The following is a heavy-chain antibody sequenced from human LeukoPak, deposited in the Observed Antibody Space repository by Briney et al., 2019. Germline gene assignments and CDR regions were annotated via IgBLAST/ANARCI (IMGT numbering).Heavy chain of an antibody. D-gene: IGHD3-22*01. V-gene: IGHV4-4*02. CDR2: IYHSGST. CDR1: GGSISSSNW. J-gene: IGHJ3*02. Sequence: SGTLSLTCAVSGGSISSSNWWSWVRQPPGKGLEWIGEIYHSGSTNYNPSLKSRVTISVDKSKNQFSLKLSSVTAADTAVYYCARAPWRVVVGSAFDIWGQGTMVTVSS. CDR3: ARAPWRVVVGSAFDI.